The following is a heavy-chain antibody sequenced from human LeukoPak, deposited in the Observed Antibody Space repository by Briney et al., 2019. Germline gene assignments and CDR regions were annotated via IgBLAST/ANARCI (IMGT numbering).Heavy chain of an antibody. CDR3: ARVVGYCSGGSCYDNWFDP. CDR2: TYYRSKWYN. J-gene: IGHJ5*02. CDR1: GDNVSSNSAA. V-gene: IGHV6-1*01. Sequence: SQTLSLTCAISGDNVSSNSAAWNWIRQSPSRGLEWLGRTYYRSKWYNDYAVSVKSRITINPNTSKSQFSLQLSSVTPEDTAVYYCARVVGYCSGGSCYDNWFDPWGQGTLVTVSS. D-gene: IGHD2-15*01.